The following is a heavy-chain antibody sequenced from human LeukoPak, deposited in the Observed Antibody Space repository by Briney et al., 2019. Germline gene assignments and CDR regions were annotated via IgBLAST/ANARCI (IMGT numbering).Heavy chain of an antibody. Sequence: PSETLSLTCTVSGGSISSYYWSWIRQPPGKGLEWIGYIYYSGSTNYDPSLKSRVTISLDTSKNQFSLKLSSVTAADTAVYYCARAILSGYPDSWGQGTLVIVFS. CDR1: GGSISSYY. D-gene: IGHD3-3*01. CDR2: IYYSGST. V-gene: IGHV4-59*01. CDR3: ARAILSGYPDS. J-gene: IGHJ4*02.